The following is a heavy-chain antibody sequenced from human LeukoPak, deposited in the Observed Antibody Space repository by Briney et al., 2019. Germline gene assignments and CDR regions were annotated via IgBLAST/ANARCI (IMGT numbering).Heavy chain of an antibody. CDR1: GYTFTSYY. V-gene: IGHV1-46*01. CDR3: ARLAEYYDILTGYSYFDY. D-gene: IGHD3-9*01. J-gene: IGHJ4*02. Sequence: GASVKVSCKASGYTFTSYYMHWVRQAPGQGLEWMGIINPSGGSTSYAQKFQGRVTMTRDTSTSTVYMELSSLRSEDTAVYYCARLAEYYDILTGYSYFDYWGQGTLVTVS. CDR2: INPSGGST.